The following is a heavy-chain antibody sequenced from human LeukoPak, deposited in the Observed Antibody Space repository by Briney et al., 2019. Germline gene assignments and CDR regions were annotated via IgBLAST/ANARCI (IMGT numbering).Heavy chain of an antibody. V-gene: IGHV3-23*01. CDR1: GFTFSSSA. D-gene: IGHD5-12*01. CDR3: AKESGPVATEY. CDR2: ITNSGEHT. J-gene: IGHJ4*02. Sequence: GGSLRLSCAASGFTFSSSAMNWVRQAPGKGLELVSIITNSGEHTYYADSVKGRFTISRDNSKNTLYLQMNSLRAEDTAVYYCAKESGPVATEYWGQGTLVTVPS.